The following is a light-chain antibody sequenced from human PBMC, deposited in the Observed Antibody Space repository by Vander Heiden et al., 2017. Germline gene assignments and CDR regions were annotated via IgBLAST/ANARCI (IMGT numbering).Light chain of an antibody. Sequence: SYALTQPPSVSVSPGQTASITCSGDKLGDKYACWYQQKPGQSPVLVIYKDSKRPAGIPERFSGSNSGNTATLTISGTQAMDEDDYYCQAWDSSTAVFGGGTKLTVL. CDR3: QAWDSSTAV. V-gene: IGLV3-1*01. J-gene: IGLJ2*01. CDR2: KDS. CDR1: KLGDKY.